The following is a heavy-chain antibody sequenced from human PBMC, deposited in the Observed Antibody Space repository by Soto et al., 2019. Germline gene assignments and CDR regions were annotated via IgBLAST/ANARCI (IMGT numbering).Heavy chain of an antibody. D-gene: IGHD1-26*01. J-gene: IGHJ4*02. CDR2: IYYSGST. V-gene: IGHV4-31*03. CDR3: ARARGGSYYFDY. Sequence: SETLSLTCTVSGGSISSGGYYWRWIRQHPGKGLEWIGYIYYSGSTYYNPSLKSRVTISVDTSKNQFSLKLSSVTAADTAVYYCARARGGSYYFDYWGQGTLVTVSS. CDR1: GGSISSGGYY.